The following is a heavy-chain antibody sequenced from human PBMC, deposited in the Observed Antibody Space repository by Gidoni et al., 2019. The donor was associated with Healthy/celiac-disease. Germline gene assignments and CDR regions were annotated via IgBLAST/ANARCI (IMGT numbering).Heavy chain of an antibody. Sequence: QVQLLESGGGVVQPVRSLRLSCAASGFTFRRYGMPWVRQAPGKGLAWVAIISYDGSKKDCADSVKGRFTITRDNSKNTLYLQMNSLRAEEAAVYYCAKELAREDYYDYVWGSYRPDYYYSMDVWGQGTTVTVSS. CDR3: AKELAREDYYDYVWGSYRPDYYYSMDV. CDR1: GFTFRRYG. J-gene: IGHJ6*02. V-gene: IGHV3-30*18. D-gene: IGHD3-16*02. CDR2: ISYDGSKK.